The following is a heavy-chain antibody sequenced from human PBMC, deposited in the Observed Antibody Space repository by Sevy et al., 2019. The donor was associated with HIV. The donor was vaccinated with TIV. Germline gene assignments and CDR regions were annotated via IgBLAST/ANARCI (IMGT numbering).Heavy chain of an antibody. J-gene: IGHJ5*02. V-gene: IGHV1-24*01. CDR1: GYTLTESS. CDR2: SDPEDGKT. Sequence: VSVKVSCKVSGYTLTESSIHWVRQAPGKGLEWMGGSDPEDGKTIYAQNFQGRVTMTEDISTDTVYMELSSLRSEDTAVYYCATITHCSDIRCYWFDPWGQRTLVTVSS. D-gene: IGHD2-2*01. CDR3: ATITHCSDIRCYWFDP.